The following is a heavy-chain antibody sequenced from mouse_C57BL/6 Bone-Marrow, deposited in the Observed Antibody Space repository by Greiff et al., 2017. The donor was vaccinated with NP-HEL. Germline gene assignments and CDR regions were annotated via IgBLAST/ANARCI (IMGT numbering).Heavy chain of an antibody. CDR3: ANYYYDAMAY. J-gene: IGHJ4*01. CDR2: INPSTGGT. V-gene: IGHV1-42*01. CDR1: GYSFTGYY. Sequence: VQLQQSGPELVKPGASVKISCKASGYSFTGYYMNWVKQSPEKSLEWIGEINPSTGGTTYNQKFKAKATLTVDKSSSTAYMQLKSLTSEDSAVYYCANYYYDAMAYWGQGTSVTVSS. D-gene: IGHD1-1*01.